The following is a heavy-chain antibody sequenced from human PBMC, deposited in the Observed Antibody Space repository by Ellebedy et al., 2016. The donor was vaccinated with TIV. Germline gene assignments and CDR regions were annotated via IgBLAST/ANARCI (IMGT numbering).Heavy chain of an antibody. D-gene: IGHD6-13*01. CDR1: GESISSSRFY. V-gene: IGHV4-39*01. CDR3: ARLLGSNWSPHYYYYGMDV. CDR2: VYYSGNT. J-gene: IGHJ6*02. Sequence: MPSETLSLTCTVSGESISSSRFYRGWLRQPPGQGLEWIGSVYYSGNTHYNPSLKSLVIISLDKSKIQFSLKLSSVTAADTAMYFCARLLGSNWSPHYYYYGMDVWGQGTTVTVSS.